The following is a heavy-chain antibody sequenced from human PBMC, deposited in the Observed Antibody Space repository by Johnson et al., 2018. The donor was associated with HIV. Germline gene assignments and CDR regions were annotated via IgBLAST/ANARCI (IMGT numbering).Heavy chain of an antibody. D-gene: IGHD6-19*01. CDR3: ARDAGQWLDDAFDI. CDR2: IWYDGNNN. V-gene: IGHV3-33*01. CDR1: GFTFSSYG. J-gene: IGHJ3*02. Sequence: QVQLVESGGGVVQPGRSLRLSCAASGFTFSSYGMHWVRQAPGKGLEWVAVIWYDGNNNYYADSVKGRFTISRDNSKNTLYLQMNSLRAEDTAVYSCARDAGQWLDDAFDIWGQGTMVTVSS.